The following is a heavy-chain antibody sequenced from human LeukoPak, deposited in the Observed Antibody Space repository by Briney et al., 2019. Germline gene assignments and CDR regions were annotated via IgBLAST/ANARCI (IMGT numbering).Heavy chain of an antibody. J-gene: IGHJ3*02. CDR2: ISQNGDS. CDR3: ARALGAFDI. V-gene: IGHV4-34*01. Sequence: SETLSPTCGVSGGSLSFYYWSWIRQSPGKGLEWIAEISQNGDSNYSMSLKSRVTISLDKSKNQVSLKLNSVTAADTAVYYCARALGAFDIWGQGTMVTVSS. CDR1: GGSLSFYY.